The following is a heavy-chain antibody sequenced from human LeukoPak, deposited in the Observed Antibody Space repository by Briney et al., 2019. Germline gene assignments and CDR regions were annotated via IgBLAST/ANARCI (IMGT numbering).Heavy chain of an antibody. Sequence: GASVKVSCKASGHTFTTYAMHWVRQAPGQRLEWMGWINAGNGNTKYSQKFQGRVTITRDTSANTAYMELSSLRSEDTAVYYCARDDSSGYSPNLDYWGQGTLVTVSS. V-gene: IGHV1-3*01. J-gene: IGHJ4*02. CDR2: INAGNGNT. CDR3: ARDDSSGYSPNLDY. D-gene: IGHD3-22*01. CDR1: GHTFTTYA.